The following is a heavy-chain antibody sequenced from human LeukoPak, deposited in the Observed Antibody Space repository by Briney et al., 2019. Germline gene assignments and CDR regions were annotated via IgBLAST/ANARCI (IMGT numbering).Heavy chain of an antibody. J-gene: IGHJ4*02. CDR1: GGSISSSSYY. Sequence: SETLSLTCTVSGGSISSSSYYWGWIRQPPGKGLEWIGSIYYSGSTYYNPSLKSRVTISVDTSKNQFSLKLSSVTAADTAVYYCARETEEMARVMDYWGQGTLVTVSS. CDR3: ARETEEMARVMDY. D-gene: IGHD5-24*01. V-gene: IGHV4-39*07. CDR2: IYYSGST.